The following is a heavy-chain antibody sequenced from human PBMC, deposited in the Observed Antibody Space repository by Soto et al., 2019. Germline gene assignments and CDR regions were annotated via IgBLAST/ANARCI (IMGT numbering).Heavy chain of an antibody. CDR1: GFTFTSYA. V-gene: IGHV3-64D*06. CDR3: VKEGYMRSDWYGQFDY. J-gene: IGHJ4*02. Sequence: VGSLRLSCSASGFTFTSYAMHWVRQAPGKGLEFVSAISSYGADTYYADSVKGRFAISRDNSKNTLYLQMSSLRAEDTALYYCVKEGYMRSDWYGQFDYWGQGALVTVSS. D-gene: IGHD6-19*01. CDR2: ISSYGADT.